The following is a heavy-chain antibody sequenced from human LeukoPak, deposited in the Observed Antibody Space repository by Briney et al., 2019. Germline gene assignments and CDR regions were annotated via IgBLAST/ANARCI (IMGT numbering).Heavy chain of an antibody. D-gene: IGHD5-12*01. J-gene: IGHJ4*02. Sequence: SETLSLTCTVSGDSISSGGYYWSWIRQHPGKGLEWIGYISYSGNTCYNPALMSRAAISADTPKNQFSLKLSSTTAADTAVYYCARAPVATPSEFDYWGQGTLVTVSS. CDR2: ISYSGNT. V-gene: IGHV4-31*03. CDR1: GDSISSGGYY. CDR3: ARAPVATPSEFDY.